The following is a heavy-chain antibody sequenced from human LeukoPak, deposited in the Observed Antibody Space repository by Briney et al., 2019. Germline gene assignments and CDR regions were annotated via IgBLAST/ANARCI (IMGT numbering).Heavy chain of an antibody. D-gene: IGHD6-19*01. CDR3: ARVSKGWYNWFDP. V-gene: IGHV1-69*06. CDR2: IIPIFGTA. CDR1: GGTFSSYA. Sequence: ASVKVSCKASGGTFSSYAISWVRQAPGQGLEWMGGIIPIFGTANYAQTFQGRVTITADKSTSTAYMELSSLRSEDTAVYYCARVSKGWYNWFDPWGQGTLVTVSS. J-gene: IGHJ5*02.